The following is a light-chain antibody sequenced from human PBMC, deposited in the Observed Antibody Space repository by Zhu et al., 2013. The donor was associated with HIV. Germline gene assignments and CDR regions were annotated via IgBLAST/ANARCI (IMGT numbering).Light chain of an antibody. Sequence: EIVMTQSPANLSVSPGERATLSCRASQSISNNLAWYQRKPGQAPRLLIYGASTRATGIPARFNGSGSRTEFTLAISSLQSEDFAVYYCQQYNNWPPWTFGQGTKVE. CDR1: QSISNN. J-gene: IGKJ1*01. V-gene: IGKV3-15*01. CDR2: GAS. CDR3: QQYNNWPPWT.